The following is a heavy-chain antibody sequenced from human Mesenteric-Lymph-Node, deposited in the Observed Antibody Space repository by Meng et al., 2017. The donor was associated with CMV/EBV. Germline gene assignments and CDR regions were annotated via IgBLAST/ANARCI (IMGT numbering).Heavy chain of an antibody. CDR3: ARDLGIVVVPAAIRDGLNWFDP. D-gene: IGHD2-2*02. V-gene: IGHV1-18*01. CDR1: YG. J-gene: IGHJ5*02. CDR2: ISAYNGNT. Sequence: YGISWVRQAPGQGLEWMGWISAYNGNTNYAQKLQGGVTMTTDTSTSTAYMELRSLRSDDTAVYYCARDLGIVVVPAAIRDGLNWFDPWGQGTLAPSPQ.